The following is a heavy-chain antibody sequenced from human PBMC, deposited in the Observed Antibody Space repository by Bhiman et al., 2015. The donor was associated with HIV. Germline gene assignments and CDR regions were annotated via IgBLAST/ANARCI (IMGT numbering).Heavy chain of an antibody. CDR1: GFSVSTNY. D-gene: IGHD6-19*01. V-gene: IGHV3-53*01. CDR2: VYSGGST. CDR3: ARGGSGSSGYDWNY. Sequence: EVHLVESGGGWVQPGGSLRLSCAASGFSVSTNYMSWVRQAPGKGLEWVSTVYSGGSTYYADSVKGRFTISRDNSKNTLYLQINSVRGEDTAVYYCARGGSGSSGYDWNYWGQGTLVTVSS. J-gene: IGHJ4*02.